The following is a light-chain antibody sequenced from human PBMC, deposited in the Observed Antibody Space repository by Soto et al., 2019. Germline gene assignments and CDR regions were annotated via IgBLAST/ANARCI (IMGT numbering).Light chain of an antibody. V-gene: IGKV1-9*01. CDR1: QSISSW. CDR3: QQLNSYPSLT. Sequence: GDRVTITCLSSQSISSWLAWYQQKPGKAPKLLIYAASTLQSGVPSRFSGSGSGTEFTLTISSLQPEDFATYYCQQLNSYPSLTFGGGTKVDIK. CDR2: AAS. J-gene: IGKJ4*01.